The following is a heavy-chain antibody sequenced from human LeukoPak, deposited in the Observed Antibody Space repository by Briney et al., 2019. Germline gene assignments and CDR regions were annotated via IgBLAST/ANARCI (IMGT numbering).Heavy chain of an antibody. Sequence: GGSLRLSCAASGFTFSNAWMSWVRQAPGKGLEWVGRIKSKTDGGTTDYAAPVKGRFTISRDDSKNTLYLQMNSLKTEDTAVYYCTTDPVLEWSHRGYYYYYYGMDVWGQGTTVTVSS. CDR3: TTDPVLEWSHRGYYYYYYGMDV. CDR2: IKSKTDGGTT. V-gene: IGHV3-15*01. CDR1: GFTFSNAW. D-gene: IGHD3-3*01. J-gene: IGHJ6*02.